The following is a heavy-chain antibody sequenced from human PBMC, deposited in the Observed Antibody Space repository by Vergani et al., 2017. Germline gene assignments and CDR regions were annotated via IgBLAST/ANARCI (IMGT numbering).Heavy chain of an antibody. CDR1: GYSFTSYW. Sequence: EVQLVQSGAEEKKPGESLKISCKGSGYSFTSYWIVWVRQMPGKGLEWMGIIYPGDSDTRYSPSFQGQVTISADKSISTAYLQWSSLKASDTAMYDCARHTPVTMIVGLVSAFDIWGQGTMLTVSS. J-gene: IGHJ3*02. D-gene: IGHD3-22*01. CDR3: ARHTPVTMIVGLVSAFDI. V-gene: IGHV5-51*01. CDR2: IYPGDSDT.